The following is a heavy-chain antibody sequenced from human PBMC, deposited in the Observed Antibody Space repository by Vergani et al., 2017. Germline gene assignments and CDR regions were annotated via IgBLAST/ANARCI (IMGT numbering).Heavy chain of an antibody. CDR2: ISAYNGNT. CDR3: AXTVTIDRSTSYARPPANYYYMDV. Sequence: QVQLVQSGAEVKKPGASVKVSCKASGYTFTSYGISWVRQAPGQGLEWMGWISAYNGNTNYAQKLQGRVTMTTDTSTSTAYMELRSLRSDDTAVYYCAXTVTIDRSTSYARPPANYYYMDVWGKGTTVTVSS. D-gene: IGHD2-2*01. J-gene: IGHJ6*03. CDR1: GYTFTSYG. V-gene: IGHV1-18*01.